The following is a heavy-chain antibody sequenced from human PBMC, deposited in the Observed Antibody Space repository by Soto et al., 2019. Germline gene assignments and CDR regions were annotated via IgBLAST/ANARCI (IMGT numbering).Heavy chain of an antibody. J-gene: IGHJ5*02. CDR3: AKDSSVTAAGSGGWFDP. CDR2: ISFDGRSQ. Sequence: QVQLVESGGGVDQPGRSLRLSCAASGFEFNTYGLHWVRQAPGKGLEWVAAISFDGRSQYYADSVKGRFTISRDKSNSTLYLQMNSLGAEDTATYFCAKDSSVTAAGSGGWFDPWGPGTQVIVSS. CDR1: GFEFNTYG. D-gene: IGHD6-13*01. V-gene: IGHV3-30*18.